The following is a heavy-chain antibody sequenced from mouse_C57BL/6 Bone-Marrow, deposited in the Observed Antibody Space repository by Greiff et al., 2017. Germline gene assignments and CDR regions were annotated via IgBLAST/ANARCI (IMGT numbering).Heavy chain of an antibody. J-gene: IGHJ1*03. CDR3: ARGGLLRCWYFDV. CDR1: GYSITSDY. V-gene: IGHV3-8*01. D-gene: IGHD2-3*01. Sequence: EVMLVESGPGLAKPSQTLSLTCSVTGYSITSDYWNWIRKFPGNKLEYMGYISYSGSTYYNPSLKSRISITRDTSKNQYYLQLNSVPTEDTATYYCARGGLLRCWYFDVWGTGTTVTVSS. CDR2: ISYSGST.